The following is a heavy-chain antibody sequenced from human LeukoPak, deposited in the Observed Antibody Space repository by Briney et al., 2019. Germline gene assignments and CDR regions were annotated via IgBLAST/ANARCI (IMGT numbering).Heavy chain of an antibody. CDR2: IYYSGST. V-gene: IGHV4-59*01. J-gene: IGHJ6*03. D-gene: IGHD3-22*01. Sequence: SETLSLTCTVSGGSITTYWTWIRQPPGKGLEWIGYIYYSGSTNSNPSLKSRVTISVDTSKNQFSLKLSSVTAADTAVYYCAKLDSSGYYYYMDVWGKGTTVTISS. CDR3: AKLDSSGYYYYMDV. CDR1: GGSITTY.